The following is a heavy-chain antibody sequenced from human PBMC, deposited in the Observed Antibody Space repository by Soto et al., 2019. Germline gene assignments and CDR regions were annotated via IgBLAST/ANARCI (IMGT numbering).Heavy chain of an antibody. D-gene: IGHD1-26*01. CDR1: GYTFTSYY. Sequence: ASVKVSCKASGYTFTSYYMHWVRQAPGQGLEWMGIINPSGGSTSYAQKFQGRVTMTRDTSTSTVYMELSSLRSEDTAVYYCARELRVGATPRGDYYYYGMDVWGQGTTVTVSS. CDR3: ARELRVGATPRGDYYYYGMDV. CDR2: INPSGGST. V-gene: IGHV1-46*01. J-gene: IGHJ6*02.